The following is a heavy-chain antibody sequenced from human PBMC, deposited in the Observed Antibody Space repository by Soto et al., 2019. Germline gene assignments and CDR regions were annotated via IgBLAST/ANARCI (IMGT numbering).Heavy chain of an antibody. Sequence: ETLSLTCAIYGASLGGFHWTWLRQAPGKGLEWIGELIHGGSTNYNPSLKSRVSFSLDTSKKQFSLHLMSVTAADTAVYYCARSPLGYDYVRQTWREVGDSFDIWGRGTMVTVS. CDR2: LIHGGST. D-gene: IGHD3-16*01. V-gene: IGHV4-34*12. CDR1: GASLGGFH. J-gene: IGHJ3*02. CDR3: ARSPLGYDYVRQTWREVGDSFDI.